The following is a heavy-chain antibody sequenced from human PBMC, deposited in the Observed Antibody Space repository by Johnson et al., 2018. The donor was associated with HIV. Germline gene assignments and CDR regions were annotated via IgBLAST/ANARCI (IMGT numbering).Heavy chain of an antibody. V-gene: IGHV3-30*18. CDR1: GFAFSSYG. D-gene: IGHD6-19*01. CDR3: AKAGAVAGPGIDAFDI. J-gene: IGHJ3*02. Sequence: QMQLVESGGGVVQPGRSLRLSCAASGFAFSSYGMHWVRQAPGKGLEWVAIISYVGSNKYYADSVKGRFTISRDNSKNTLYLQMNSLRAEDTAVYYCAKAGAVAGPGIDAFDIWGQGTMVTVSS. CDR2: ISYVGSNK.